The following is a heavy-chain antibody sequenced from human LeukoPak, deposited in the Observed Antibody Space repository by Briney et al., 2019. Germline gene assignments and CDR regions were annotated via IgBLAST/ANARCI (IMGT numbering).Heavy chain of an antibody. CDR3: ARLSGSYWPAGY. CDR2: LYYSGST. V-gene: IGHV4-39*01. D-gene: IGHD1-26*01. J-gene: IGHJ4*02. CDR1: GGXISSSSYY. Sequence: SETLSLTCTVSGGXISSSSYYWGWIRQPPGKGLEWIGSLYYSGSTYYNPSLKSRVTISVDTSKNQFSLKLSSVTAADTAVYYCARLSGSYWPAGYWGQGTLVTVPS.